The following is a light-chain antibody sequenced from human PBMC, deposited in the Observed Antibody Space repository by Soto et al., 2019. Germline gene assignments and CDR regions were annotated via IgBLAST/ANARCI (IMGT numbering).Light chain of an antibody. CDR1: HAINNY. Sequence: DIQLTQSPSFLSASVGDRVTITCRASHAINNYLAWFRQKPGKAPNLLIYTASTLQSGVPSRFSDSGSGTEFTLTISSLQPEDFATYFCQQFNTYPRTFGGGTKVEIK. V-gene: IGKV1-9*01. CDR2: TAS. J-gene: IGKJ4*01. CDR3: QQFNTYPRT.